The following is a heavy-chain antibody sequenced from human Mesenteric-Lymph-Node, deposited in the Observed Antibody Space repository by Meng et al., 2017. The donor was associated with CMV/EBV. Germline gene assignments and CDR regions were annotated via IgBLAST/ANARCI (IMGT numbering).Heavy chain of an antibody. J-gene: IGHJ5*02. V-gene: IGHV3-53*01. CDR2: SENSGDST. D-gene: IGHD3-16*01. Sequence: GESLKISCAASGFTVSSNYMSWVRQAPGKGLEWVSSSENSGDSTFYGDSVKGRFTISRDNSKKTVYLQMNSLRAEDTAVYYCAKDLRYFGDIRSPGHGAWGQGTLGTVSS. CDR3: AKDLRYFGDIRSPGHGA. CDR1: GFTVSSNY.